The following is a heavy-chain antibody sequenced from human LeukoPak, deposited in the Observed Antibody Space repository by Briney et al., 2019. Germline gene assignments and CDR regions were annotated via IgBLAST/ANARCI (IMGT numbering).Heavy chain of an antibody. CDR3: ARGHFGDDAFDI. D-gene: IGHD3-16*01. Sequence: SETLSLTCTVSGGSISSSSYYWGWIRQPPGKGLEWIGSIYYSGSTYYNPSLKSRVTISVDRSKNQFSLKLSSVTAADTAVYYCARGHFGDDAFDIWGQGTMVTVSS. CDR2: IYYSGST. V-gene: IGHV4-39*07. CDR1: GGSISSSSYY. J-gene: IGHJ3*02.